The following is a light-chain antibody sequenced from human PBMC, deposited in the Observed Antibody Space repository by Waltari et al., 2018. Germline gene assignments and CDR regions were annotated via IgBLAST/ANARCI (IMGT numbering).Light chain of an antibody. CDR3: QKYVSLPAT. J-gene: IGKJ1*01. Sequence: SCRASQGVGKSLAWYQQKPGQAPRLLIYDASSRATDIPDRFSGSGFGTDFSLTISRLEPEDFAVYYCQKYVSLPATFGQGTKVEIK. CDR2: DAS. CDR1: QGVGKS. V-gene: IGKV3-20*01.